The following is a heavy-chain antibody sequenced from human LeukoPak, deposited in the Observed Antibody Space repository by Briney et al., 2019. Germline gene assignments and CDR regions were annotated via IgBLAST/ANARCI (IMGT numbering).Heavy chain of an antibody. CDR2: LSGSGDFT. CDR1: GFTFSSYA. Sequence: HPGGSLRLSCAASGFTFSSYAMSWVRQAPGKGLQWVSTLSGSGDFTYYADSVKGRFSISRDNPKNTLYLQMNSLRAEDTAAYFCVKDYYYASGSYKYFQHWGQGTLVTVSS. D-gene: IGHD3-10*01. J-gene: IGHJ1*01. V-gene: IGHV3-23*01. CDR3: VKDYYYASGSYKYFQH.